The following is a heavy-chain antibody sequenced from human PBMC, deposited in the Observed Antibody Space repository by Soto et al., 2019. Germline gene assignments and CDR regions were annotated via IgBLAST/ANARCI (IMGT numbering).Heavy chain of an antibody. CDR2: IYHSGST. CDR3: ARWPQLEPRFDY. V-gene: IGHV4-59*08. Sequence: PSETLSLTCTVSGGSISTYYWSWVRQPPGRGLEWIGYIYHSGSTNYNPSLESRVTMSVDTSKNQFPLKLSSVAAADTAVYYCARWPQLEPRFDYWGQGTLVTVSS. CDR1: GGSISTYY. J-gene: IGHJ4*02. D-gene: IGHD1-1*01.